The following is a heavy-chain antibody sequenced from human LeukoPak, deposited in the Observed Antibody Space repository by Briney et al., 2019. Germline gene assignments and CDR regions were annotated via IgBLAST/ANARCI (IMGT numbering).Heavy chain of an antibody. V-gene: IGHV1-18*01. CDR2: ISGYNGNA. Sequence: ASVKVSCKTSGYTFTNYGISWVRQAPGQGLEWMGWISGYNGNANYAQKLQGRVTMTTDTSTSTVYMELRSLRSDDTAVYYCAKSNGYGLVDIWGQGTMVTVSS. J-gene: IGHJ3*02. CDR3: AKSNGYGLVDI. D-gene: IGHD3-10*01. CDR1: GYTFTNYG.